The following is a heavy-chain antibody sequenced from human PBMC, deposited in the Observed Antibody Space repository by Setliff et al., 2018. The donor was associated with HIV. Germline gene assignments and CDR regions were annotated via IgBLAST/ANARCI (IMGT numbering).Heavy chain of an antibody. CDR1: GYTFTSYD. D-gene: IGHD3-9*01. J-gene: IGHJ4*02. V-gene: IGHV1-8*03. Sequence: ASVKVSCKASGYTFTSYDINWVRQATGQGLEWMGWMNPNSGITNYAQKFQGRVTISADKSTSTVSMELSSLRSGDTAVYHCARSSYDILTGYYKALEYWGQGTLVTVSS. CDR3: ARSSYDILTGYYKALEY. CDR2: MNPNSGIT.